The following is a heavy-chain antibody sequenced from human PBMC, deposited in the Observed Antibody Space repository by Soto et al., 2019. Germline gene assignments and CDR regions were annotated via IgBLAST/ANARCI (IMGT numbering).Heavy chain of an antibody. CDR3: ARVKRNYDFWSGYYDY. V-gene: IGHV4-59*01. D-gene: IGHD3-3*01. CDR1: GGSISSYY. Sequence: SETLSLTCTVSGGSISSYYWSWIRQPPGKGLEWIGYIYYSGSTNYNPSLKSRVTISVDTSKNQFSLKLSSVTAADMAVYYCARVKRNYDFWSGYYDYWGQGTLVTVSS. CDR2: IYYSGST. J-gene: IGHJ4*02.